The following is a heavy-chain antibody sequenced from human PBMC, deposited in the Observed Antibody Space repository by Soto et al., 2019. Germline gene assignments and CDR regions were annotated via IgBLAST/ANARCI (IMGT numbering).Heavy chain of an antibody. D-gene: IGHD3-10*01. CDR3: ARDRSPMAPYSYYYYGMDL. CDR2: ISYVGDNK. J-gene: IGHJ6*02. V-gene: IGHV3-30-3*01. Sequence: QVQLVESGGGVVQPGRSLRLSCAASGFTFSRNAMHWVHQAPGKGLEWVAVISYVGDNKYYADSVKGRFTISRDNSKNTLYLQMNSLRAEDTAVYYCARDRSPMAPYSYYYYGMDLWGQGTTVTVSS. CDR1: GFTFSRNA.